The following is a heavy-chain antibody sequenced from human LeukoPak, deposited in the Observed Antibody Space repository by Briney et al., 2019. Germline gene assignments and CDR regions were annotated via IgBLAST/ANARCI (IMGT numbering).Heavy chain of an antibody. J-gene: IGHJ4*02. CDR2: ISYDRSNK. V-gene: IGHV3-30-3*01. CDR1: GFTFSSYA. Sequence: GRSLRLSCAASGFTFSSYAMHWVRQAPGKGLEWVAVISYDRSNKYYADSMKGRFTISRDNSKNTLYLQMNSLRAEDTAVYYCAREGRLGELSPMDYWGQGTLVTVSS. D-gene: IGHD3-16*02. CDR3: AREGRLGELSPMDY.